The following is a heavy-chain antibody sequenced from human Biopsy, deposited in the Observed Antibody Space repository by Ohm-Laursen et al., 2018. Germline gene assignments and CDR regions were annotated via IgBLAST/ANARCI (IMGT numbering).Heavy chain of an antibody. J-gene: IGHJ4*02. D-gene: IGHD1-26*01. Sequence: SLRLSRTASGFSVSSYDMNWVRQAPGKGLEWVSTISRGSDIIYYADSVKGRFTVSRDNSKETVYLQMNSLRGEDTAVYYCARDASMGATYYFHHWGQGTLVIVSS. CDR3: ARDASMGATYYFHH. V-gene: IGHV3-23*01. CDR1: GFSVSSYD. CDR2: ISRGSDII.